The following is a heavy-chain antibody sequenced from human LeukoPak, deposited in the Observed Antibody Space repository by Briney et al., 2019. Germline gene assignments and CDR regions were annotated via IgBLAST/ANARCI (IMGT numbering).Heavy chain of an antibody. J-gene: IGHJ4*02. V-gene: IGHV1-69*01. D-gene: IGHD3-10*01. CDR2: IIPIFGTA. Sequence: GASVKVSCKASGGTFSSYAISWVRQAPGQGLEWMGGIIPIFGTANYAQKFQGRVTITADESTSTAYMELSRLRSDDTAVYYCARLRAGSGSRSYYFDYWGQGTLVTVSS. CDR3: ARLRAGSGSRSYYFDY. CDR1: GGTFSSYA.